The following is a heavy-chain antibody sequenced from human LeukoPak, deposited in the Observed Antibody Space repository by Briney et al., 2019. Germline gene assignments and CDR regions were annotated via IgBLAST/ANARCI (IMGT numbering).Heavy chain of an antibody. CDR2: ISGSGGST. CDR3: AKDIRSSGWSKYSDY. J-gene: IGHJ4*02. D-gene: IGHD6-19*01. Sequence: GGSLRLSCAASRFTFSSYAMSWVRQAPEKGLEWVSTISGSGGSTYYADSVKGRFTISRDNSKNTLYLQMNSLRAEDTAVYYCAKDIRSSGWSKYSDYWGQGTLVTVSS. CDR1: RFTFSSYA. V-gene: IGHV3-23*01.